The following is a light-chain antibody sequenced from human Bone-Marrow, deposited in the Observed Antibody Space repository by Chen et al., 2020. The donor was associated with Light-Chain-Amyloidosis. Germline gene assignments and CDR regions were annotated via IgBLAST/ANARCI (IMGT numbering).Light chain of an antibody. J-gene: IGLJ3*02. CDR1: NIGSTS. CDR2: DDS. Sequence: SYVLTQPSSVSVAPRPTATIACGGNNIGSTSVHCYQQTPGQAPLLVVYDDSDRPSGIPERLSGSNSGNTATLTISRVEAGDEADYYCQVWDRSSDRPVFGGGTKLTVL. CDR3: QVWDRSSDRPV. V-gene: IGLV3-21*02.